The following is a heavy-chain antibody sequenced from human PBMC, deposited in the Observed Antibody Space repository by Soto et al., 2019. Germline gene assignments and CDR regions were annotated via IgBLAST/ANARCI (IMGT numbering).Heavy chain of an antibody. J-gene: IGHJ4*02. CDR3: AKDNRDGYSSGCPGGY. D-gene: IGHD6-19*01. V-gene: IGHV3-30*18. CDR2: ISYDGSNK. CDR1: GFTFSSYG. Sequence: GGSLRLSCAASGFTFSSYGMHWVRQAPGKGLEWVAVISYDGSNKYYADSVKGRFTISRDNSKNTLYLQMNSLRAEDTAVYYCAKDNRDGYSSGCPGGYWGQGTLVTVSS.